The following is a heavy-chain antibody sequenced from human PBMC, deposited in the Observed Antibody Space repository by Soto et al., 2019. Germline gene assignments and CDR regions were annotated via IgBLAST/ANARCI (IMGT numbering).Heavy chain of an antibody. J-gene: IGHJ6*02. Sequence: ESVGGLVKPGGSLRLSCVASGFTFRTYTINWVRQAPGKGLEWVSGIRGFSPYTFYAESVKGRFTISRDNAKNSLYLQMNSLGVEDTAVYYCARDRGYDAHDYYYNAMDVWGQGTTVTVSS. D-gene: IGHD2-15*01. V-gene: IGHV3-21*01. CDR3: ARDRGYDAHDYYYNAMDV. CDR2: IRGFSPYT. CDR1: GFTFRTYT.